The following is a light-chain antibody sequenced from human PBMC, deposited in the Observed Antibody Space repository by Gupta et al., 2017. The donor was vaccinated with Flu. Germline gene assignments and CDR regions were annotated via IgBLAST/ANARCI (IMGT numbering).Light chain of an antibody. CDR2: AAS. CDR3: HQSDGIPPYT. Sequence: DIQMTQSPSSLSASVGDRVTITCRASQSIRDFLNWYKQQPGKAPKLLIYAASGWQGGVASRFSGIGFGKHLSLTSSKRQQEDFAAYYSHQSDGIPPYTFGQGTKLDIK. V-gene: IGKV1-39*01. J-gene: IGKJ2*01. CDR1: QSIRDF.